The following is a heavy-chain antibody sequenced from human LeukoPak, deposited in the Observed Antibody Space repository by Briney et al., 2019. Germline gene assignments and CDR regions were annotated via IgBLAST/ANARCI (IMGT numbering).Heavy chain of an antibody. CDR3: ARVKTTVTDGDLDY. CDR2: INPNSGGT. D-gene: IGHD4-17*01. V-gene: IGHV1-2*02. CDR1: GYTFTGYY. J-gene: IGHJ4*02. Sequence: GASVKVSCKASGYTFTGYYMHWVRQAPGQGLEWMGWINPNSGGTNYAQKLQGRVTMTTDTSTSTAYMELRSLRSDDTAVYYCARVKTTVTDGDLDYWGQGTLVTVSS.